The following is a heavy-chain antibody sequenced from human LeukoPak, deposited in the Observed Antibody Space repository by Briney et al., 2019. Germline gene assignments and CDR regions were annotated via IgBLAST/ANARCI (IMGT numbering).Heavy chain of an antibody. CDR2: IYYSGRT. CDR1: GDSVSRSDSY. CDR3: ARDGDCITGTLGYFDY. V-gene: IGHV4-39*02. Sequence: KPSETLSLTCSVSGDSVSRSDSYWDWIRQPPGKGLEWIGTIYYSGRTYYSPSLKSRVTMSVDPSNNQFSLNLRSVTAADTAVYYCARDGDCITGTLGYFDYWGQGTLVTVSS. D-gene: IGHD1-7*01. J-gene: IGHJ4*02.